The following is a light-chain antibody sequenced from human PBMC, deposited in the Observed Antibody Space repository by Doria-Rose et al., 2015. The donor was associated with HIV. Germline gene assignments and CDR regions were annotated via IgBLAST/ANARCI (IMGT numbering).Light chain of an antibody. V-gene: IGKV4-1*01. CDR3: QQYYDTPS. CDR2: WAS. J-gene: IGKJ3*01. Sequence: DIRVTQSPESLGMSLGEGATLNCKSNQSLLYTSKNYLAWYQQKPGQPPKLLIYWASTRQSGVPARFSGSGSGTDLTLTISSLEAEDVAVYYCQQYYDTPSFGPGTTVDIK. CDR1: QSLLYTSKNY.